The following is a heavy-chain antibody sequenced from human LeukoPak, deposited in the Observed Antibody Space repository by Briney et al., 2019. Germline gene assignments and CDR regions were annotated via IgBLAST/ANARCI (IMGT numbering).Heavy chain of an antibody. CDR1: GYTFTGYY. CDR2: INPNSGGT. V-gene: IGHV1-2*02. D-gene: IGHD6-13*01. Sequence: GASVKVSCKASGYTFTGYYMHWVRQAPGQGLEWMGWINPNSGGTKYAQKFQGRVTMTRDTSISTAYMELSSLTSDDTAVYYCARDFGGSSSYFDYWGQGTLVTVSS. J-gene: IGHJ4*02. CDR3: ARDFGGSSSYFDY.